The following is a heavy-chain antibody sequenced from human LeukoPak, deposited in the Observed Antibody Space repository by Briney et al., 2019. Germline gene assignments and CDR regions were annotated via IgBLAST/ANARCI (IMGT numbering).Heavy chain of an antibody. Sequence: PSETLSLTCAVSGGSISSGGYSWSWIRQPPGKGLEWIGYIYHSGSTYYNPSLKSRVTISVDTSKNQFPLKLSSVTAADTAVYYCARDLSYPDGYYYYGMDVWGQGTTVTVSS. D-gene: IGHD5-18*01. CDR2: IYHSGST. V-gene: IGHV4-30-2*01. CDR1: GGSISSGGYS. CDR3: ARDLSYPDGYYYYGMDV. J-gene: IGHJ6*02.